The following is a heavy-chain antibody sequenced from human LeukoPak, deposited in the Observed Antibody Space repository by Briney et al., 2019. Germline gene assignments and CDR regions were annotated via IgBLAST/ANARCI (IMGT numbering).Heavy chain of an antibody. D-gene: IGHD3-3*01. J-gene: IGHJ6*02. CDR3: ARVPFWSGYPGYYHGMDV. Sequence: SETLSLTCTVSGGSISSGDYYWSWIRQPPGKGLEWIGYIYYSGSTYYNPSLKSRVTISVDTSKNQFSLKLTSVTAADTAVYYCARVPFWSGYPGYYHGMDVWGQGTTVTVSS. V-gene: IGHV4-30-4*01. CDR1: GGSISSGDYY. CDR2: IYYSGST.